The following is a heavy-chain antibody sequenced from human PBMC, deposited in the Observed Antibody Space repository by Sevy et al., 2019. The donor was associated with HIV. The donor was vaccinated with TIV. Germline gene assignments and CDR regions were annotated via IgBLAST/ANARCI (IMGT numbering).Heavy chain of an antibody. J-gene: IGHJ4*02. V-gene: IGHV3-15*01. CDR3: TIDPVHFF. CDR1: GFTFSNVW. Sequence: GGSLRLSCAASGFTFSNVWMSWVRQVPGKGLEWVGRIKSKTDGGTTDYTAPVKGRFTISRDDSTNTLYLQMNSLETEDTAGYYCTIDPVHFFWGQGTLVTVSS. D-gene: IGHD3-3*01. CDR2: IKSKTDGGTT.